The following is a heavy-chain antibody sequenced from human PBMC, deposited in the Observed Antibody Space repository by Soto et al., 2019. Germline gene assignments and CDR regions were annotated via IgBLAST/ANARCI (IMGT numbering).Heavy chain of an antibody. CDR2: IIPIFGTA. J-gene: IGHJ3*02. CDR1: GGTFSSYA. D-gene: IGHD2-15*01. V-gene: IGHV1-69*01. Sequence: QVQLVQSGAEVKKPGSSVKVSCKASGGTFSSYAISWVRQAPGQGLEWMGGIIPIFGTANYAQKFQGRVTITADESTSTADMAVSSFGSEDAAVYYWAIEWQFAAVATDGAFDIWGQGTMVTVAS. CDR3: AIEWQFAAVATDGAFDI.